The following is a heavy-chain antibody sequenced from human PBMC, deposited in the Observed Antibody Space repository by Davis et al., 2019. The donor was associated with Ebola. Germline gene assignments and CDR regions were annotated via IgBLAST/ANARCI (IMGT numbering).Heavy chain of an antibody. Sequence: PSETLSLTCAVYGGSFSGYYWSWIRQPPGKGLEWIGEINHSGRTNYNPSLTSRVTISVDTSKNQFSLELSSVTAADTAVYYCARALQYSGRWYSDYWGQGTLVTVSS. CDR3: ARALQYSGRWYSDY. J-gene: IGHJ4*02. V-gene: IGHV4-34*01. CDR1: GGSFSGYY. CDR2: INHSGRT. D-gene: IGHD6-25*01.